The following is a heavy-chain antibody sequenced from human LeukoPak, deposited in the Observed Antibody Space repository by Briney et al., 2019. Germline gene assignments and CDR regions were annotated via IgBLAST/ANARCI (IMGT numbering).Heavy chain of an antibody. D-gene: IGHD5-12*01. CDR1: GFTFSTYG. J-gene: IGHJ4*02. Sequence: GGSLRLSCAASGFTFSTYGMSWVRQAPGKGLEWVSAMSGSGGTTYYADSVKGRFTISRDNAKNTLYLQMNSLRAEDTAVYYCARGDLIVATIWPFDYWGQGTLVTVSS. V-gene: IGHV3-23*01. CDR3: ARGDLIVATIWPFDY. CDR2: MSGSGGTT.